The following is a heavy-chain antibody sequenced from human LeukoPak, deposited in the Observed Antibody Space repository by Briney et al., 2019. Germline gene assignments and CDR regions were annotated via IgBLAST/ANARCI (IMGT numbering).Heavy chain of an antibody. CDR1: GFTFSSYW. J-gene: IGHJ5*02. Sequence: PGGSLRLSCAASGFTFSSYWMSWVRQAPGKGLEWVANIKQDGSEKYYVDSVKGRFTISRDNAKNSLYLQMNSLRAEDTAVYYCARASGYDFWSGYYWDNWFDPWGQGTLVTVSS. CDR2: IKQDGSEK. D-gene: IGHD3-3*01. CDR3: ARASGYDFWSGYYWDNWFDP. V-gene: IGHV3-7*01.